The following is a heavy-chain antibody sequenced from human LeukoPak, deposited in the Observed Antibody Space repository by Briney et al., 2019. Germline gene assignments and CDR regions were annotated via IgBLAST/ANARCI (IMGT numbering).Heavy chain of an antibody. CDR3: AAPHVDTAMAPPG. CDR2: NSSSGSTI. D-gene: IGHD5-18*01. Sequence: GGSLTLSCLASGFTFSDYYISWISPPAGRGLEWVAYNSSSGSTIYYADSVKGRFTISRDNAKNTLYLQMNSLRAEDTAVYYCAAPHVDTAMAPPGWGQGTLVTVSS. CDR1: GFTFSDYY. V-gene: IGHV3-11*04. J-gene: IGHJ4*02.